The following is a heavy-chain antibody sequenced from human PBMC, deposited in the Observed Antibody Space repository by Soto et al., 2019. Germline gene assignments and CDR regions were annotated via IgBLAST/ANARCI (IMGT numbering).Heavy chain of an antibody. CDR2: IYYSGST. Sequence: QVQLQESGPGLVKPSETLSLTCTVSGGSISSYYWSWIRQPPGKGLEWIGNIYYSGSTSYNPSLTGRVTISVDAYKHQFSLKLTSVTAADTAVYYCAIQGGWSSPFQQWGQGTMVTVSS. CDR1: GGSISSYY. J-gene: IGHJ1*01. V-gene: IGHV4-59*01. D-gene: IGHD6-19*01. CDR3: AIQGGWSSPFQQ.